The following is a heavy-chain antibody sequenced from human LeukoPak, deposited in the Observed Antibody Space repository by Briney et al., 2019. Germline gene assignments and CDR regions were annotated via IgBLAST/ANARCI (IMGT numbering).Heavy chain of an antibody. CDR3: VRSVTTLSDFHN. Sequence: GGSLRLSCLASEFTLSSYIMHWVRQAPGKGLEYVSAISNNGGSTCYADSVKGRFTISRDNSKNTLYLQMNSLRPEDTAVYYCVRSVTTLSDFHNWGQGTLVTVSS. D-gene: IGHD4-17*01. V-gene: IGHV3-64D*09. CDR1: EFTLSSYI. J-gene: IGHJ4*02. CDR2: ISNNGGST.